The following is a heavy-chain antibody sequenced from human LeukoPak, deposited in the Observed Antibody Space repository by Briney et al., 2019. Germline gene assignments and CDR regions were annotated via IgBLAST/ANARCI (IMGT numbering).Heavy chain of an antibody. CDR3: ARLLRKDYGDCLTLPRIDY. V-gene: IGHV4-39*01. Sequence: WETLSLTCTVSGGSISSSSYYWGWIRQPPGKGLEWIGSIYYSGSTYYNPSLKSRVTISVDTSKNQFSLKLSSVTAADTAVYYCARLLRKDYGDCLTLPRIDYWGQGTLVTVSS. D-gene: IGHD4-17*01. J-gene: IGHJ4*02. CDR2: IYYSGST. CDR1: GGSISSSSYY.